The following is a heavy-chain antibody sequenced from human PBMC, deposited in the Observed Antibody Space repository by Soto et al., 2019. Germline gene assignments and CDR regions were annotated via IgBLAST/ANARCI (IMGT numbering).Heavy chain of an antibody. CDR1: GFSFSSSG. CDR2: IRSKAYGGTT. CDR3: SRGSRKEDCYVPFDY. J-gene: IGHJ4*02. D-gene: IGHD2-21*01. Sequence: GGSLRLSCAASGFSFSSSGMHWVRQAPGKGLEWVGFIRSKAYGGTTEYAASVKGRFTISRDNSKSIAYLQMDSLKPEDTAVYYCSRGSRKEDCYVPFDYCGQGTLVTVSS. V-gene: IGHV3-49*04.